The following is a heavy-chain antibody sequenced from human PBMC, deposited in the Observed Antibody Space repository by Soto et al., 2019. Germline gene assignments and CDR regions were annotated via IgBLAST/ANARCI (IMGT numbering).Heavy chain of an antibody. Sequence: QVQLLQSGAEVKKPGASVKVSCKASGYTFTSYDINWVRQATGQGLEWMGWLNPNSGNTGYAQKFQGRVTMTRNSSISTAYMELSRLRSEDTAVYYCAIKTNYDILNGRQNPYYDYYMDVWGKGTTVTVSS. D-gene: IGHD3-9*01. J-gene: IGHJ6*03. CDR3: AIKTNYDILNGRQNPYYDYYMDV. V-gene: IGHV1-8*01. CDR1: GYTFTSYD. CDR2: LNPNSGNT.